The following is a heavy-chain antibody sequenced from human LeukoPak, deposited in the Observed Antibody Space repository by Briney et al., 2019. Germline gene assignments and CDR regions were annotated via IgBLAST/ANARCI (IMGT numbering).Heavy chain of an antibody. CDR1: GYRFAAYY. Sequence: ASVKVSCKASGYRFAAYYIHWVRQAPGQGPEWMGWISPNNGATYYAQRFQGRATMAWDTSISTAHMELRRLTSDDKAVYYCARDRADNWDRTGYYPDAFDIWGQGTMVTVS. CDR3: ARDRADNWDRTGYYPDAFDI. J-gene: IGHJ3*02. D-gene: IGHD3-9*01. CDR2: ISPNNGAT. V-gene: IGHV1-2*02.